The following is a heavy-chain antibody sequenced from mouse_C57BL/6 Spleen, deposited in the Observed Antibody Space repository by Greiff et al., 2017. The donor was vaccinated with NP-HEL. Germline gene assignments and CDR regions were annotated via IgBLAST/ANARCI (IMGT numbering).Heavy chain of an antibody. D-gene: IGHD1-1*01. CDR2: ISSGSSTI. J-gene: IGHJ4*01. CDR1: GFTFSDYG. V-gene: IGHV5-17*01. Sequence: EVQVVESGGGLVKPGGSLKLSCAASGFTFSDYGMHWVRQAPEKGLEWVAYISSGSSTIYYADTVKGRFTISRDNAKNTLFLQMTSLRSEDTAMYYCAATVVAPYAMDYWGQGTSVTVSS. CDR3: AATVVAPYAMDY.